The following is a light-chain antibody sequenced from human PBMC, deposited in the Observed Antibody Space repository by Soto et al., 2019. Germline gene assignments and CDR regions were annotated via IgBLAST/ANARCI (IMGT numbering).Light chain of an antibody. CDR3: CSYAGSYTHV. V-gene: IGLV2-11*01. CDR2: DVT. J-gene: IGLJ1*01. Sequence: QSALTQPRSVSGSPGQSVTISCTGTSSDVGRYNYVSWYQQHPGKAPKLIIYDVTKRLSGVPDRFSGSKSGNTASLTISGLQAEDEADYYCCSYAGSYTHVFGTGTKVTVL. CDR1: SSDVGRYNY.